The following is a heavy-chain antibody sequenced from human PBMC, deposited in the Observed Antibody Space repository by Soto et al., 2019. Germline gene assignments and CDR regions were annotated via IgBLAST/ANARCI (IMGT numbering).Heavy chain of an antibody. CDR1: GYTFTSYA. D-gene: IGHD5-18*01. CDR2: INAGNGNT. J-gene: IGHJ6*02. Sequence: ASVKVSCKASGYTFTSYAMHWVRQAPGQRLEWMGWINAGNGNTKYSQKFQGRVTITRDTSASTAYMELSSLRSEDTAVYYCARGGRGYSYGYYLHYGMDVWGQGTTVTVSS. V-gene: IGHV1-3*01. CDR3: ARGGRGYSYGYYLHYGMDV.